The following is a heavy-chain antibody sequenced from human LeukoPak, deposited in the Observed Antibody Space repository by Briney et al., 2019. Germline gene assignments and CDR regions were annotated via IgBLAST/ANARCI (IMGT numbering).Heavy chain of an antibody. CDR1: GYTFTGYY. Sequence: VASVKVSCKASGYTFTGYYMHWVRQAPGQGLEWMGWINPNSGGTNYAQKFQGRVTMTRATYTSTAYMELSRLRSDDTAVYYCARAPRIAATRTYYYMDVWGKGTTVTVSS. J-gene: IGHJ6*03. CDR3: ARAPRIAATRTYYYMDV. V-gene: IGHV1-2*02. D-gene: IGHD6-13*01. CDR2: INPNSGGT.